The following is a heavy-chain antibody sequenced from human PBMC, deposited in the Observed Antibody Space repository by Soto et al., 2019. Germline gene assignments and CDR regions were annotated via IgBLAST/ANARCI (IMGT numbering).Heavy chain of an antibody. CDR1: GFTFRSYS. V-gene: IGHV3-23*01. CDR3: AKTLPGAFDI. Sequence: GASVRLSCAASGFTFRSYSMSWVRQAPGKGLEWVSAISGSGGSTYYADSVKGRFTISRDNSKNTLYLQMNSLRAEDTAVYYCAKTLPGAFDIWGQGTMVTVSS. CDR2: ISGSGGST. J-gene: IGHJ3*02.